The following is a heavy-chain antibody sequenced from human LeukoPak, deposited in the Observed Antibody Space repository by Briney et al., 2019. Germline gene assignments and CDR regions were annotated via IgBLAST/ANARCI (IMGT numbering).Heavy chain of an antibody. J-gene: IGHJ6*04. V-gene: IGHV4-61*01. CDR1: GGSISSGSYY. D-gene: IGHD2-2*01. CDR2: IYYSGST. Sequence: PSQTLSLTCTVSGGSISSGSYYWSWIRQPPGKGLEWIGYIYYSGSTNYNPSLKSRVTISVDTSKNQFSLKLSSVTAADTAVYYCARDGIVVVPAAPPARRYYYYGMDVWGKGTTVTVSS. CDR3: ARDGIVVVPAAPPARRYYYYGMDV.